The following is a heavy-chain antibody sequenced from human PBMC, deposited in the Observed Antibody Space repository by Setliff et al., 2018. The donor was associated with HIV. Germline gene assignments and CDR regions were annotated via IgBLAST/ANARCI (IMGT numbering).Heavy chain of an antibody. J-gene: IGHJ6*03. CDR2: INPNSGGT. CDR3: ARVPVSSYYYYMDV. Sequence: ASVKVSCKASGYTFTAYYMHWVRQAPGQGLEWMGRINPNSGGTSDAQKFQGRVTMTRDTSISTAYMEMSRLRSDDTAVYYCARVPVSSYYYYMDVWGKGTTVTVSS. D-gene: IGHD6-13*01. V-gene: IGHV1-2*06. CDR1: GYTFTAYY.